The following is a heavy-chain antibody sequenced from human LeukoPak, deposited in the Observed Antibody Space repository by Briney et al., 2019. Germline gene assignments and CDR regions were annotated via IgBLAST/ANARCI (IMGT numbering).Heavy chain of an antibody. J-gene: IGHJ4*02. CDR3: AKAGGYCSSTSCYLFD. CDR2: MSPNGGST. Sequence: GGSLRLSCAASGFTFSRYAMSWVRQAPGKGLEWVSSMSPNGGSTYYADSVKGRFTISRDNSKNTLYLQMNSLRAEGTAVYYCAKAGGYCSSTSCYLFDWGQGTLVTVSS. CDR1: GFTFSRYA. D-gene: IGHD2-2*01. V-gene: IGHV3-23*01.